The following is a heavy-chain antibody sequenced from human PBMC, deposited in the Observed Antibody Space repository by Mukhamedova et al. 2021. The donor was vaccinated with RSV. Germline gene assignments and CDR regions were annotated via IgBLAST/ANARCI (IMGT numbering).Heavy chain of an antibody. J-gene: IGHJ3*02. Sequence: TNNYATVYAASVKGRFTISRDDSKNTAYLQMNSLKAEDTAEYYCLRTTANAFDIWGQGTMVTVSS. CDR3: LRTTANAFDI. D-gene: IGHD1-7*01. V-gene: IGHV3-73*01. CDR2: TNNYAT.